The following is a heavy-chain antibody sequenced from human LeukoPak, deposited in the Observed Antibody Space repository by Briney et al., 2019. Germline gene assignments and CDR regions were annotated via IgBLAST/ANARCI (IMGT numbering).Heavy chain of an antibody. V-gene: IGHV5-51*01. CDR2: IYPGDSDI. D-gene: IGHD3-10*01. CDR3: ARLLLWFGELPDY. Sequence: GESLKISCKGSGYSFTSYWIGWVRQMPGKGLEWMGIIYPGDSDIRYSPSFQGQVTISADKSISTAYLQRSSLKASDTAMYYCARLLLWFGELPDYWGQGTLVTVSS. J-gene: IGHJ4*02. CDR1: GYSFTSYW.